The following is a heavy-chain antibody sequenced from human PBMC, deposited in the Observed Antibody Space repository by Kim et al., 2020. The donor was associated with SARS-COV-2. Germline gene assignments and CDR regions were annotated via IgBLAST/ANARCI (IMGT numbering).Heavy chain of an antibody. D-gene: IGHD6-13*01. Sequence: SETLSLTCAVYGGSFSGYYWSWIRQPPGKGLEWIGEINHSGSTNYNPSLKSRVTISVDTSKNQFSLKLSSVTAADTAVYYCARAALQQQLVQNYYGMDVWGQGTTVTVSS. CDR2: INHSGST. V-gene: IGHV4-34*01. CDR3: ARAALQQQLVQNYYGMDV. J-gene: IGHJ6*02. CDR1: GGSFSGYY.